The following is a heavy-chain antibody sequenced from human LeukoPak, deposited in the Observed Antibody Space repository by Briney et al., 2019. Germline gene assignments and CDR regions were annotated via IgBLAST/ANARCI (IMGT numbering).Heavy chain of an antibody. D-gene: IGHD2-2*01. V-gene: IGHV1-2*02. CDR1: GYTFSGYY. CDR2: INPYSGVT. Sequence: ASVKVSCKASGYTFSGYYIHWVRQAPGQGLEWMGWINPYSGVTNYVQKFQGRVTMTTDTSINTAYMDLSSLRSDDTAVYYCARDGACSSTSCQNFDYWGQGTLVTVSS. CDR3: ARDGACSSTSCQNFDY. J-gene: IGHJ4*02.